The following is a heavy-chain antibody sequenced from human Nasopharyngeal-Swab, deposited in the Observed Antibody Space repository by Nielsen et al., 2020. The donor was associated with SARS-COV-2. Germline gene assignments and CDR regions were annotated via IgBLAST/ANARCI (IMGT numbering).Heavy chain of an antibody. Sequence: ASVKVSCKASGYTFTSYGISWVRQAPGQGLEWMGWISAYNGNTNYAQKFQGRVTITADKSTSTAYMELSSLRSEDTAVYYCARAHPGYSSSWYDYYYYYMDVWGKGTTVTVSS. CDR2: ISAYNGNT. J-gene: IGHJ6*03. V-gene: IGHV1-18*01. D-gene: IGHD6-13*01. CDR1: GYTFTSYG. CDR3: ARAHPGYSSSWYDYYYYYMDV.